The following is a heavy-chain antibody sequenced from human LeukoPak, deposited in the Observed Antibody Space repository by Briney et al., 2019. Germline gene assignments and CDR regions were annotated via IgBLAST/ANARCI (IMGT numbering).Heavy chain of an antibody. Sequence: GGSLRLSCAASGFAVSGNYMNWVRQAPGKGLEWVAVISYDGSNKYYADSVKGRFTISRDNSKNTLYLQMNSLRAEDTAVYYCARDFDYWGQGTLVTVSS. CDR3: ARDFDY. CDR1: GFAVSGNY. CDR2: ISYDGSNK. J-gene: IGHJ4*02. V-gene: IGHV3-30*03.